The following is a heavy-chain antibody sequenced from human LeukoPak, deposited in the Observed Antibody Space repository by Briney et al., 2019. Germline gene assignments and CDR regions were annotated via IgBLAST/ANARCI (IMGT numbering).Heavy chain of an antibody. J-gene: IGHJ5*02. CDR3: ATASASVDSS. D-gene: IGHD3-3*01. CDR2: INPDGTKT. CDR1: GFTFTRFW. Sequence: GGSLRLSCAASGFTFTRFWLTWVRQSPGKGLEWVANINPDGTKTTYVDSGEGRFAISRDNAKNSVFLLMTRLRAEDTAMYYCATASASVDSSWGQGTLVAVSS. V-gene: IGHV3-7*01.